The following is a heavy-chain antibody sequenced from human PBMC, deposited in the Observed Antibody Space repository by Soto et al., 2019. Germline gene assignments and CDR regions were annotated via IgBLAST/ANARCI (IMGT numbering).Heavy chain of an antibody. Sequence: GGSLRLSCAASGFTFDDYAMHWVRQAPGKGLEWVSLISWDGGSTYYADSVKGRFTISRGNSKNSLYLQMNSLRAEDAALYYCAKDKGTVTTDWYFDLWGRGTLVTVSS. CDR3: AKDKGTVTTDWYFDL. J-gene: IGHJ2*01. CDR2: ISWDGGST. CDR1: GFTFDDYA. D-gene: IGHD4-17*01. V-gene: IGHV3-43D*03.